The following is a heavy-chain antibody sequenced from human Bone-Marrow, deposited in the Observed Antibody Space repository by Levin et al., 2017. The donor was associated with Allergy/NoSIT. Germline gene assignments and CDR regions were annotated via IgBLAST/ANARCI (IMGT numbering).Heavy chain of an antibody. CDR2: IYWSGTT. Sequence: SETLSLTCSVSTASVRSDDHYWGWVRQSPGKGLEWIGTIYWSGTTYYNPSLERRVTISVDTSRNQFSLKLYSVTAADTAVYFCVRQSYNWNHNVSTGRSRFDLLDQGTLVSVSS. CDR3: VRQSYNWNHNVSTGRSRFDL. D-gene: IGHD1-20*01. V-gene: IGHV4-39*01. J-gene: IGHJ5*02. CDR1: TASVRSDDHY.